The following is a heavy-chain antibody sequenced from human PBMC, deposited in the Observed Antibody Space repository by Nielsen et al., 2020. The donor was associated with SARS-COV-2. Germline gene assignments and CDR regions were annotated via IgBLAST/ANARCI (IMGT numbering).Heavy chain of an antibody. V-gene: IGHV1-8*01. CDR2: MNPNSGNT. J-gene: IGHJ4*02. D-gene: IGHD5-12*01. CDR1: GYTFTSYD. CDR3: ARVYKNVATIAGY. Sequence: ASVKVSCKASGYTFTSYDINWVRQATGQGLEWMGWMNPNSGNTGYAQKFQGRVTMTRNTSISTAYMELSSLRSEDTAVYYCARVYKNVATIAGYWGQGTLVTVPS.